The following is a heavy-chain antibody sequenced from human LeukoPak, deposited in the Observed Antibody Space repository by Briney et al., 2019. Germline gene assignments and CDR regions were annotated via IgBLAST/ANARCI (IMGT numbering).Heavy chain of an antibody. CDR1: GGTFSSYA. J-gene: IGHJ6*03. D-gene: IGHD1-26*01. CDR3: ARDLRVGNYYYYYMDV. CDR2: IIPIFGTA. V-gene: IGHV1-69*05. Sequence: SVKVSCKASGGTFSSYAISWVRQAPGQGLEWMGGIIPIFGTANYAQKFQGRVTITTDESTSTAYMELSSLRSEDTAVYYCARDLRVGNYYYYYMDVWGKGTTVTVSS.